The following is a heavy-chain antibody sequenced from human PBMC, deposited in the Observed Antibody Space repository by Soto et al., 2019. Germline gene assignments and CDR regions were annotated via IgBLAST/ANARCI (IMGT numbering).Heavy chain of an antibody. Sequence: GASVKVSCKASGYTFSIYGINWVRQAPGQGLEWMGWTRPNNGNTKYAQNLQGRVTKTTDTSTSTAYMELRSLRPDDTAVYYCVRDLDGSGSYYTDYWGQGTLVTVSS. CDR3: VRDLDGSGSYYTDY. D-gene: IGHD3-10*01. CDR1: GYTFSIYG. V-gene: IGHV1-18*01. J-gene: IGHJ4*02. CDR2: TRPNNGNT.